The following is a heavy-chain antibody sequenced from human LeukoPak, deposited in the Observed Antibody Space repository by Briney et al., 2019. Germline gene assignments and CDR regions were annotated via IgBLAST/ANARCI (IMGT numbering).Heavy chain of an antibody. D-gene: IGHD3-10*01. Sequence: SETLSLTCTVSGGSISSGSYYWSWIRQPAGKGLEWIGRIYTSGSTNYNPSLKSRVTMSVDTSKNQFSLKLSSVTAADTAVYYCARDLRGDYFDYWGQGTLVTVSS. CDR2: IYTSGST. CDR1: GGSISSGSYY. CDR3: ARDLRGDYFDY. J-gene: IGHJ4*02. V-gene: IGHV4-61*02.